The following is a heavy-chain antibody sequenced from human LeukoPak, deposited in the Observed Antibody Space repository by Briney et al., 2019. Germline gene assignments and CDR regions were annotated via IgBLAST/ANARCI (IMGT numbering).Heavy chain of an antibody. Sequence: GVFRRCSCSPARYTFNSGERIGLGGPRGKKLKWVSAISGSGGSTYYADSVKGRFTISRDNSKNTLYLQVNSLRAEDTAVYYCAKGSTSWYYYMDVWGKGTTVTVSS. J-gene: IGHJ6*03. V-gene: IGHV3-23*01. CDR3: AKGSTSWYYYMDV. CDR1: RYTFNSGE. D-gene: IGHD2-2*01. CDR2: ISGSGGST.